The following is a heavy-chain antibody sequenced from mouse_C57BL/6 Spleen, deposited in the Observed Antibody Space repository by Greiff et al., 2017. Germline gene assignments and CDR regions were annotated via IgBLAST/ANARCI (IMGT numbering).Heavy chain of an antibody. Sequence: VQLQQPGAELVKPGASVKMSCKASGYTFTSYWITWVKQRPGQGLEWIGDIYPGSGSTNYNEKFKSKATLTVDTSSSTAYMQLSSLTSEDSAVYLFARDKGDEDYYVWYLEVWSTGTTGTVTS. D-gene: IGHD1-1*01. V-gene: IGHV1-55*01. CDR1: GYTFTSYW. J-gene: IGHJ1*03. CDR3: ARDKGDEDYYVWYLEV. CDR2: IYPGSGST.